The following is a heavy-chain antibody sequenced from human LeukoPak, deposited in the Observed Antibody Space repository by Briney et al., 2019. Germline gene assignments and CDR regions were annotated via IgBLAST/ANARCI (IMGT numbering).Heavy chain of an antibody. J-gene: IGHJ6*03. Sequence: PSETLSLTCTVSGGSISSYYWSWIRQPPGKGLEWIGYIYYSGSTNYNPSLKSRVTISVDTSKNQFSLKLSSVTAADTAVYYCARVHTIQNLYYMDVWGKGTTVTVSS. CDR1: GGSISSYY. CDR2: IYYSGST. CDR3: ARVHTIQNLYYMDV. D-gene: IGHD3-3*01. V-gene: IGHV4-59*01.